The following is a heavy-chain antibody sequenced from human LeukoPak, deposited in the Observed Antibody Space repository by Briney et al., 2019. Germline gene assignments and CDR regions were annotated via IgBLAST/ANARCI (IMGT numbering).Heavy chain of an antibody. V-gene: IGHV1-2*02. CDR1: GYTFTSYA. CDR3: ARVVVAATPGAFDI. Sequence: ASVKVSCKASGYTFTSYAMNWVRQAPGQGLEWMGWINPNSGGTNYAQKFQGRVTMTRDTSISTAYMELSRLRSDDTAVYYCARVVVAATPGAFDIWGQGTMVTVSS. CDR2: INPNSGGT. J-gene: IGHJ3*02. D-gene: IGHD2-15*01.